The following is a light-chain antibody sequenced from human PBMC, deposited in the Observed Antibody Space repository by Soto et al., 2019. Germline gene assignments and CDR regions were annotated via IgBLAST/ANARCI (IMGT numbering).Light chain of an antibody. CDR3: QQLKTYPYT. Sequence: IQLTQSPSSLSASVGDRVTITCRASQDINKFLAWFQLKPGKAPNLLIFSASTLQSAVTSRFSGGGSGTDFTLTISSLQPEDFATYYCQQLKTYPYTFGQGTKLEIK. V-gene: IGKV1-9*01. J-gene: IGKJ2*01. CDR2: SAS. CDR1: QDINKF.